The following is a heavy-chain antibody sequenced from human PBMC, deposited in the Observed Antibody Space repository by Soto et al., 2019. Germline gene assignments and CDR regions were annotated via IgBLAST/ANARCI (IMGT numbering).Heavy chain of an antibody. CDR1: GYTFTSYY. V-gene: IGHV1-46*01. Sequence: ASVKVSCKASGYTFTSYYMHWVRQAPGQGLEWMGIISPSGGSTSYAQKFQGRVTMTRDTSTSTVYMELSSLRSEDTAVYYCARATSYGDYAYYYYGMDVWGQGTTVTVSS. J-gene: IGHJ6*02. CDR3: ARATSYGDYAYYYYGMDV. D-gene: IGHD4-17*01. CDR2: ISPSGGST.